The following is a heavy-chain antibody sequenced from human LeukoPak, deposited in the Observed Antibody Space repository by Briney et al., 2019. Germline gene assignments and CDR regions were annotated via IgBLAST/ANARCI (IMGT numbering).Heavy chain of an antibody. V-gene: IGHV4-59*08. Sequence: SETLSLTCTVSGGSISSYYWSWIRQPPGKGLEWIGYIYYSGSTKYNPSLKSRVTISVDASKNQFSLQLSSVTAADTAVYYCARYASGSYFDYWGQGTLVTVSS. D-gene: IGHD1-26*01. CDR2: IYYSGST. J-gene: IGHJ4*02. CDR3: ARYASGSYFDY. CDR1: GGSISSYY.